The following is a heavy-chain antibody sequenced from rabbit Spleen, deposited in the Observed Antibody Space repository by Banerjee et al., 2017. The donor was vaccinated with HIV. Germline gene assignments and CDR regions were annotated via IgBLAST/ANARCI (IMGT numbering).Heavy chain of an antibody. J-gene: IGHJ6*01. CDR3: ARDSGSSFSSYGMDL. CDR1: GFSFSNNHY. D-gene: IGHD8-1*01. V-gene: IGHV1S45*01. Sequence: QEQLVESGGDLVKPGASLTLTCTASGFSFSNNHYMCWVRQAPGKGLEWIACIEGGSSAFSYFASWAKGRFTISKTSSTTVTLQMTSLTAADTATYFCARDSGSSFSSYGMDLWGPGTLVTVS. CDR2: IEGGSSAFS.